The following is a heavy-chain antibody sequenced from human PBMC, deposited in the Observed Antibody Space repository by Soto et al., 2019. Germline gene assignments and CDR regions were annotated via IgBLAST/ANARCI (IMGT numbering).Heavy chain of an antibody. J-gene: IGHJ3*02. CDR1: GFTFSSYG. CDR2: IWYDGSNK. V-gene: IGHV3-33*01. D-gene: IGHD2-15*01. Sequence: ESGGGVVQPGRSLRLSCAASGFTFSSYGMHWVRQAPGKGLEWVAVIWYDGSNKYYADSVKGRFTISRDNSKNTLYLQMNSLRAEDTAVYYCARDEGATRLYDAFDIWGQGTMVTVSS. CDR3: ARDEGATRLYDAFDI.